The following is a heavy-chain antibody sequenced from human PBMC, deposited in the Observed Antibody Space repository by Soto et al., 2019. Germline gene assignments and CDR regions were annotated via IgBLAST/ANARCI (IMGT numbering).Heavy chain of an antibody. CDR3: AKDIGYCTNGVCRSYYYYYGMDV. CDR1: GFTFDDYA. D-gene: IGHD2-8*01. J-gene: IGHJ6*02. V-gene: IGHV3-9*01. Sequence: ESGGGLVQPGRSLRLSCAASGFTFDDYAMHWVRQAPGKGLEWVSGISWNSGSIGYADSVKGRFTISRDNAKNSLYLQMNSLRAEDTALYYCAKDIGYCTNGVCRSYYYYYGMDVWGQGTTVTVSS. CDR2: ISWNSGSI.